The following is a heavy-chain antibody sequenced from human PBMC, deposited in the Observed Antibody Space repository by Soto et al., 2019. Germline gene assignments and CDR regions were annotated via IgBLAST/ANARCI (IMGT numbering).Heavy chain of an antibody. CDR1: GDSIRSGAYS. CDR3: ARAVPAAPPPHYYYYIMDV. D-gene: IGHD2-2*01. Sequence: QGQLQQSGSGLVKPSQTLSLTCAVSGDSIRSGAYSWTWIRQPPGKGLEWIGAIDHSGSTYYNPSLKTRVTILVDMSTNQFSLSLISLTAADTAVYYCARAVPAAPPPHYYYYIMDVWGQGTTVTVSS. V-gene: IGHV4-30-2*01. CDR2: IDHSGST. J-gene: IGHJ6*02.